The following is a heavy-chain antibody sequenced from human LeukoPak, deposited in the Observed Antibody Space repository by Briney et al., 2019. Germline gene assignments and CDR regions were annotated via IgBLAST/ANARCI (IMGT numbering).Heavy chain of an antibody. Sequence: SETLSLTCTVSGGSISSSSYYWGWIRQPPGKGLEWIGSIYYSGSTYYNPSLKSRVTISVDTSKNQFSLKLSSVTAADTAVYYCARGYYGDRGGWFDPWGQGTLVTVSS. J-gene: IGHJ5*02. CDR3: ARGYYGDRGGWFDP. V-gene: IGHV4-39*01. CDR1: GGSISSSSYY. CDR2: IYYSGST. D-gene: IGHD4-17*01.